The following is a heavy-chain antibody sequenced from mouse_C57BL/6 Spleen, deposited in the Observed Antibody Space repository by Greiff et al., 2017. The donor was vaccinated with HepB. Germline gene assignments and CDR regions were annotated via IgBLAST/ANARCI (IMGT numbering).Heavy chain of an antibody. Sequence: QVQLQQPGAELVMPGASVKLSCKASGYTFTSYWMHWVKQRPGQGLEWIGEIDPSDSYTNYNQKFKGKSTLTVDKSSSTAYMQLSSLTSEDSAVYYCARYYGSPWYFDYWGQGTTLTVSS. CDR1: GYTFTSYW. D-gene: IGHD1-1*01. CDR3: ARYYGSPWYFDY. CDR2: IDPSDSYT. V-gene: IGHV1-69*01. J-gene: IGHJ2*01.